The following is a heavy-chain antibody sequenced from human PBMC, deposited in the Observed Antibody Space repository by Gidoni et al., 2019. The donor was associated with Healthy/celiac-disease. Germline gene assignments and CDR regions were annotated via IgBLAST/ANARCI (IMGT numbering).Heavy chain of an antibody. CDR3: AKDRGAARLPLAFDY. J-gene: IGHJ4*02. D-gene: IGHD6-6*01. Sequence: EVQLLESGGGLVQTGGSLRLSCAASGFTFSSYAMSWVRQAPGKGLEWVSAISGSGGSTYYADSVKGRFTISRDNSKNTLYLQMNSLRAEDTAVYYCAKDRGAARLPLAFDYWGQGTLVTVSS. V-gene: IGHV3-23*01. CDR1: GFTFSSYA. CDR2: ISGSGGST.